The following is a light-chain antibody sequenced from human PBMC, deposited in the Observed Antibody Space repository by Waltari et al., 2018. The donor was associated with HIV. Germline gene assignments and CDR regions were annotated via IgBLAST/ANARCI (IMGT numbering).Light chain of an antibody. CDR3: MQGTHWPPFT. J-gene: IGKJ3*01. CDR2: KVS. CDR1: QSLVYSDGNTY. V-gene: IGKV2-30*01. Sequence: DVVMTQSPLSLPVTLGQPASISCRSSQSLVYSDGNTYLNWFQQRPGQSPRRLIYKVSNRDSGVPDRFSGSGSGTDLTLKISRVEAEDVGVYYCMQGTHWPPFTFGPGTKVHIK.